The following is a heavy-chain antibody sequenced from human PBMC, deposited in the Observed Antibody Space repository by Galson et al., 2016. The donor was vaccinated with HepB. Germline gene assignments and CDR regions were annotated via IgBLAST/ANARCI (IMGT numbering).Heavy chain of an antibody. V-gene: IGHV3-30*18. CDR1: GFSFRAYG. CDR3: AKFRTYYDVLAGYHEDY. D-gene: IGHD3-9*01. CDR2: ISYDGSNK. Sequence: SLRLSCAASGFSFRAYGMHWVRQAPGKGLEWVAIISYDGSNKNHADSVKGRFTISRDNPKNTLYLQMNSLRAEDTAVYYCAKFRTYYDVLAGYHEDYWGQGTLVTVSS. J-gene: IGHJ4*02.